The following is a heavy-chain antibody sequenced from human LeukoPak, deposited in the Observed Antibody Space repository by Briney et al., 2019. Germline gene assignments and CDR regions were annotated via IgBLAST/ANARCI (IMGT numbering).Heavy chain of an antibody. J-gene: IGHJ4*02. V-gene: IGHV3-30*04. CDR3: ASEGH. CDR1: GFTFSSSA. CDR2: ISYDGSNK. Sequence: PGGSLRLSCAASGFTFSSSAMHWVRQAPGKGLGWVAVISYDGSNKYYADSVKGRFTISRDNSKNTLHLQMNSLRAEDTAVYYCASEGHWGQGTLVTVSS.